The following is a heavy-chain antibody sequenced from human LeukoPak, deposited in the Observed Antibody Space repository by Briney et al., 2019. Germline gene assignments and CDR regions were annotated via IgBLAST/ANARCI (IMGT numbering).Heavy chain of an antibody. D-gene: IGHD1-1*01. J-gene: IGHJ5*02. Sequence: SETLSLTCTVSGGSISSGGYYWSWIRQPPGKGLEWIGYNYYSGSTNYNPSLKSRVTISVDTSKNQFSLKLSSVTAADTAVYYCARGTTGTRGRFDPWGQGTLVTVSS. CDR1: GGSISSGGYY. V-gene: IGHV4-61*08. CDR2: NYYSGST. CDR3: ARGTTGTRGRFDP.